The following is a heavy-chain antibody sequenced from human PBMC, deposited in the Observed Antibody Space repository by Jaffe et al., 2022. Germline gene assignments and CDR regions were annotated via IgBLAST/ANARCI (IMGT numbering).Heavy chain of an antibody. CDR1: GYTFSNYW. D-gene: IGHD3-10*01. CDR2: VYSGNSDS. CDR3: ARLGYGSGGFYYMDV. J-gene: IGHJ6*03. V-gene: IGHV5-51*03. Sequence: EVQLVQSGAEVKKPGESLKISCKGSGYTFSNYWIGWVRQMPGTGLEYMGIVYSGNSDSRYSPSFQGQVTISADKSISTAYLQWSSLKASDTAMYYCARLGYGSGGFYYMDVWGKGTTVTVSS.